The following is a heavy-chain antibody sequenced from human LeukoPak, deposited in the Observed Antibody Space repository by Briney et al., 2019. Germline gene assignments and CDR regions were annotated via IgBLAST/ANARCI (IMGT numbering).Heavy chain of an antibody. CDR1: GYTFTNYG. CDR3: AREIGPRQLHLWGSAFDY. D-gene: IGHD5-18*01. CDR2: ISGYNGHT. J-gene: IGHJ4*02. V-gene: IGHV1-18*01. Sequence: ASVKVSCKASGYTFTNYGLSWVRQAPGQGLEWMGWISGYNGHTNYVQKFQGRVTMTRDTSTSTVYMELSSLRSEDTAVYYCAREIGPRQLHLWGSAFDYWGQGTLVTVSS.